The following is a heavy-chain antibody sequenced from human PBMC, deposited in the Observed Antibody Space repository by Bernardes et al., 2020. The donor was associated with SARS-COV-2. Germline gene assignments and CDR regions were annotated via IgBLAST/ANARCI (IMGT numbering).Heavy chain of an antibody. CDR3: ARSGYDILTGYRSWFDP. V-gene: IGHV4-39*01. J-gene: IGHJ5*02. Sequence: SETLSLTCTVSGGSISSTSYYWGWIRQAPVKGLEWIANFYFSGRTYYNPSLKSRVAISVDTSKNQFSLNLTSVTAADTAVYYCARSGYDILTGYRSWFDPWGQGTLVTVSS. CDR2: FYFSGRT. D-gene: IGHD3-9*01. CDR1: GGSISSTSYY.